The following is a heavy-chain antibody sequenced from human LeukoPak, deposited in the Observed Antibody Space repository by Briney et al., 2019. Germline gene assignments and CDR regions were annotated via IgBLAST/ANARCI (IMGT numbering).Heavy chain of an antibody. CDR1: GFTFSSYA. Sequence: GGSLRLSCAASGFTFSSYAISWVRQAPGKGLEWVSAISGSGGSTYYADSVKGRFTISRDNSKNTLYLQMNSLRAEDTAVYYCAKDRASGSYSDYWGQGTLVTVSS. V-gene: IGHV3-23*01. CDR3: AKDRASGSYSDY. CDR2: ISGSGGST. D-gene: IGHD1-26*01. J-gene: IGHJ4*02.